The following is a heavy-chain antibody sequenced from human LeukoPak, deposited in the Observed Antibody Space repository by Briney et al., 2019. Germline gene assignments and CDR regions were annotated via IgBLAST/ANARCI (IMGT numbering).Heavy chain of an antibody. CDR1: GYSISSGYY. J-gene: IGHJ5*02. V-gene: IGHV4-38-2*02. Sequence: KPSETLSLTCTVSGYSISSGYYWGWIRQPPGKGLEWIGSIYHSGSTYYNPSLKSRVTISVDTSKNQFSLKLSSVTAADTAVYFCARDLRQGSGTYYTNWFDPWGQGTLVTVSS. CDR3: ARDLRQGSGTYYTNWFDP. D-gene: IGHD3-10*01. CDR2: IYHSGST.